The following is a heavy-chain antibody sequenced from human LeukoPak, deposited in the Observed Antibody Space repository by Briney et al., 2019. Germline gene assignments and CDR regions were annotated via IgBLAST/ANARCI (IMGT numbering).Heavy chain of an antibody. CDR2: INWNGGST. CDR1: GFTFDDYG. Sequence: PGGSLRLSCAASGFTFDDYGMSWVRQAPGKGLEWVSGINWNGGSTGYADSVKGRFTISRDNAKNSLYLQMNSLRAEDTALYYCARSLKTWFGECLSDWGQGTLVTVSS. D-gene: IGHD3-10*01. CDR3: ARSLKTWFGECLSD. V-gene: IGHV3-20*04. J-gene: IGHJ4*02.